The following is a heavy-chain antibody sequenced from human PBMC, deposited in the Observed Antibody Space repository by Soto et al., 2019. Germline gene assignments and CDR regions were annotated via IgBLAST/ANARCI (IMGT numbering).Heavy chain of an antibody. J-gene: IGHJ4*02. CDR3: AREEVSGSYGLDY. D-gene: IGHD1-26*01. CDR1: GGSISSGGYS. CDR2: IYHSGST. Sequence: SETLSLTCAVSGGSISSGGYSWSWIRQPPGKGLEWIGYIYHSGSTYYNPSLKSRVTISVDRSKNQFSLKLSSVTAADTAVYYCAREEVSGSYGLDYWGQGTLVTVSS. V-gene: IGHV4-30-2*01.